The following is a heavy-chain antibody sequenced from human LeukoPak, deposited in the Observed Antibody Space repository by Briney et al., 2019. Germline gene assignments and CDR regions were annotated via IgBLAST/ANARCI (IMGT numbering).Heavy chain of an antibody. Sequence: SETLSLTCTVSGGSMSPYYWGWIRQPPGKGLEWIGSIYYSGSTYYNPSLKSRVTISVDTSKNQFSLKLSSVTAADTAVYYCARGSSDFWSGYAGCFDYWGQGTLVTVSS. D-gene: IGHD3-3*01. J-gene: IGHJ4*02. V-gene: IGHV4-39*01. CDR2: IYYSGST. CDR1: GGSMSPYY. CDR3: ARGSSDFWSGYAGCFDY.